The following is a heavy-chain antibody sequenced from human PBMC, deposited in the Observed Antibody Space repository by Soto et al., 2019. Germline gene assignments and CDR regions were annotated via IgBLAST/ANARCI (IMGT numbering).Heavy chain of an antibody. J-gene: IGHJ6*02. CDR2: VTGGGHTT. CDR1: GFTFRRYA. V-gene: IGHV3-23*01. CDR3: ASSSGDLDVYGMDI. Sequence: GGSLRLSCAASGFTFRRYAISWVRQAPGKGLEWVSTVTGGGHTTYNADSVNGRFTISRDNSKNTLYLQMNNLRAEDTAIYYCASSSGDLDVYGMDIWGPGTTVTVSS. D-gene: IGHD3-10*01.